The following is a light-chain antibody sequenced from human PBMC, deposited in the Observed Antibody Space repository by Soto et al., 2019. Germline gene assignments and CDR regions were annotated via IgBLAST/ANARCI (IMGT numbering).Light chain of an antibody. CDR2: DAS. Sequence: TLSASFGDRVTITCRASQSIRNWLAWYQQKPGKVPKLLIYDASSLASGVPSRFSGSGSGTEFTLTISSLQPDDFATYYCQHYNSYSEAFGQGTKVDIK. CDR1: QSIRNW. J-gene: IGKJ1*01. CDR3: QHYNSYSEA. V-gene: IGKV1-5*01.